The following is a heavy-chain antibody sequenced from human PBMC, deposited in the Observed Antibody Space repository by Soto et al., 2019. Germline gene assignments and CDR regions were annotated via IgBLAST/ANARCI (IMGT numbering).Heavy chain of an antibody. CDR2: ISWDGGST. CDR3: AKSEYSGSYLIDY. CDR1: GFTFDDYT. D-gene: IGHD1-26*01. J-gene: IGHJ4*02. Sequence: EVQLVESGGVVVQPGGSLRLPCAASGFTFDDYTMHWVRQAPGKGLEWVSLISWDGGSTYYADSVKGRFTISRDNSKNSLYLQMNSLRTEDTALYYCAKSEYSGSYLIDYWGQGTLVTVSS. V-gene: IGHV3-43*01.